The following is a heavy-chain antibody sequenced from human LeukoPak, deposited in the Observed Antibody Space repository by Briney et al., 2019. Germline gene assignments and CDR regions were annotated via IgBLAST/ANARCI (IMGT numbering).Heavy chain of an antibody. CDR3: ARGLTIFGVVNDAFDI. V-gene: IGHV3-74*01. J-gene: IGHJ3*02. D-gene: IGHD3-3*01. CDR1: GFTFSSYW. Sequence: GGSLRLSCAASGFTFSSYWMHWVRQAPGKGLVWVSLINSDGSSKIYADSVKGRFTTSRDNVKNTLYLQMNSLRAEDTAVYYCARGLTIFGVVNDAFDIWGQGTMVTVSS. CDR2: INSDGSSK.